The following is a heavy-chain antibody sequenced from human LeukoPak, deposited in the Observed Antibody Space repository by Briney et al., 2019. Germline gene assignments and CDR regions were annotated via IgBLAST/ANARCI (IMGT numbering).Heavy chain of an antibody. J-gene: IGHJ4*02. V-gene: IGHV5-51*01. CDR3: ARLEYDFWSGYYSAHFDY. CDR2: IYPGDSDT. D-gene: IGHD3-3*01. CDR1: GYSFTSYW. Sequence: GESLQISCQGSGYSFTSYWIGWVRPLPGKGLEWMGIIYPGDSDTRYSPSFQGQVTISADKSISTAYLQWSSLKASDTAMYYCARLEYDFWSGYYSAHFDYWGQGTLVTVSS.